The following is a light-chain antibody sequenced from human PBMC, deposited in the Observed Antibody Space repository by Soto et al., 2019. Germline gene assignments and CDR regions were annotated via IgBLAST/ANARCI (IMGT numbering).Light chain of an antibody. Sequence: DIQMTQSPSTLSASVGDRVTITCRASQSISSLLAWYQQKPGNAHKLLIYDASILESGVPSRFSGSGSGTEFTLTISSLQPDDFATYYCQQYNSYSYTFGQGTKLEIK. CDR1: QSISSL. J-gene: IGKJ2*01. CDR2: DAS. CDR3: QQYNSYSYT. V-gene: IGKV1-5*01.